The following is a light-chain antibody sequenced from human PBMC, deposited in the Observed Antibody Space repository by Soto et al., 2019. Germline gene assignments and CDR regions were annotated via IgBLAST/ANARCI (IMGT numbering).Light chain of an antibody. CDR2: GAS. CDR3: QQYGNSLT. Sequence: EIVLTQSPGTLSLSPGERATLSCRASQSVSSNLAWYQQKRGQAPRLLIYGASTRATGIPDRLSGSASGTDFTLTITRMDPEDFAVYYCQQYGNSLTFGGGTKVYIK. CDR1: QSVSSN. V-gene: IGKV3-20*01. J-gene: IGKJ4*01.